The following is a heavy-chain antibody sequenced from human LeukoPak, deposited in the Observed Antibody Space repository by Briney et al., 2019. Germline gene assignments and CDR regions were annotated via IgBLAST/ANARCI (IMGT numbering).Heavy chain of an antibody. V-gene: IGHV1-69*04. J-gene: IGHJ4*02. CDR2: IIPILGIA. Sequence: GSSVKVSCKASGGTFSSYAISWVRQAPGQGLEWMGRIIPILGIANYAQKFQGRVTITADKSTSTAYMELSSLRSEDTAVYYCAREGPRYYDSLSVSDYWGQGTLVTVSS. D-gene: IGHD3-22*01. CDR3: AREGPRYYDSLSVSDY. CDR1: GGTFSSYA.